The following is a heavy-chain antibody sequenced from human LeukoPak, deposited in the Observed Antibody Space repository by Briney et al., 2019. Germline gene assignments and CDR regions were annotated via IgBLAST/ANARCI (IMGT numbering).Heavy chain of an antibody. J-gene: IGHJ4*02. Sequence: PSETLSLTCTVSGDSISSSSSYWGWIRQPPGKGLEWIGSIYYSGSTYYNTSLKSRVTISVDTSKNQFSLKLNSVTAADTAVYFCARGLTGYSSPFDYWGQGTLVTVSS. CDR1: GDSISSSSSY. D-gene: IGHD3-9*01. CDR3: ARGLTGYSSPFDY. V-gene: IGHV4-39*01. CDR2: IYYSGST.